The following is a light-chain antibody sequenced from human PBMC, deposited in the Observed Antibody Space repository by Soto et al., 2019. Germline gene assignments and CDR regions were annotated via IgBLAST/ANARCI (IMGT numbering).Light chain of an antibody. CDR1: QSVSSSY. V-gene: IGKV3-20*01. J-gene: IGKJ1*01. CDR3: QQYGRSSGT. Sequence: EIVLTQSPGTLSLSPGERATLSCRASQSVSSSYLAWYQQKSGQAPRLLIYGASNRATGIPERFSGSGSGTDFTLTISRLEPEDLAVYYCQQYGRSSGTFGQGTKVEIK. CDR2: GAS.